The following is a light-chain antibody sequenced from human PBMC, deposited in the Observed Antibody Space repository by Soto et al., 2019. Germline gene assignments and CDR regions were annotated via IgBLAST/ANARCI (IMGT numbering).Light chain of an antibody. V-gene: IGKV3-20*01. CDR1: QSVSSLD. Sequence: EIVLTQSPGTLSLSPGESVTLSCRASQSVSSLDLAWYQQKPGQAPRLLIYATSSRATGIPDRFIGSGSGTDFTLTIGSLEPEDFAVYYCQQYGNSPRYSFGQGTRLEIK. J-gene: IGKJ2*03. CDR3: QQYGNSPRYS. CDR2: ATS.